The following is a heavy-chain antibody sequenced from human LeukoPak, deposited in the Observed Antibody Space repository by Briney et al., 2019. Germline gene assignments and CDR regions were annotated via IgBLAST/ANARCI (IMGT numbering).Heavy chain of an antibody. CDR3: AKGGADYDYVWGSYRHHDAFDI. D-gene: IGHD3-16*02. J-gene: IGHJ3*02. Sequence: GGSLRLSCAASGFTFSSYSMNWVRQAPGKGLEWVSGISGSGGSTYDADSVKGRFTISRDNSKNTLYLQMNSLRAEDTAVYYCAKGGADYDYVWGSYRHHDAFDIWGQGTMVTVSS. CDR1: GFTFSSYS. CDR2: ISGSGGST. V-gene: IGHV3-23*01.